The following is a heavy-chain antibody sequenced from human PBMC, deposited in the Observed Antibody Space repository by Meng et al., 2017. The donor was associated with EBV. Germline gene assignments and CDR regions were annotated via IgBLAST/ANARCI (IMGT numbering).Heavy chain of an antibody. J-gene: IGHJ4*02. CDR2: IYWDDAK. D-gene: IGHD3-10*01. CDR3: AHSKYYSDSGGYWDYFDD. CDR1: GISLTTSGVG. Sequence: QITLKESGPTLVKPPQTLLLPCTFSGISLTTSGVGVGWIRQPPGKALEWLAVIYWDDAKRYSPSLKNRLTITKDTSKNQVVLTMTNMDPVDTATYFCAHSKYYSDSGGYWDYFDDWGQGTLVTVSS. V-gene: IGHV2-5*02.